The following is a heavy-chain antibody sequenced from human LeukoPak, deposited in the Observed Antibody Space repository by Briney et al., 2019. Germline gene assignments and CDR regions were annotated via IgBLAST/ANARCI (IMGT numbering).Heavy chain of an antibody. J-gene: IGHJ6*02. CDR3: ARGYCSSTSCYGMDV. V-gene: IGHV4-30-2*01. CDR2: IYHSGST. CDR1: GGSISSGGYS. D-gene: IGHD2-2*01. Sequence: SQTLSLTCAVSGGSISSGGYSWSWIRQPPGKGLGWIGYIYHSGSTYYNPSLKSRVTISVDRSRNQFSLKLSSVTAADTAVYYCARGYCSSTSCYGMDVWGQGTTVTASS.